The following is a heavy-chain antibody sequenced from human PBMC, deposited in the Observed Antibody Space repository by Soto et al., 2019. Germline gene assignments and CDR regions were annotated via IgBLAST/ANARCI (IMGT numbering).Heavy chain of an antibody. CDR2: IYYSGST. Sequence: SETLSLTCTVSGGSISSSSYYWGWIRQPPGKGLEWIGSIYYSGSTYYNPSLKSRVTISVDTSKNQFSLKLSSVTAADTAVYYCAILPNYAYSGHDLESSLGFDYWAQRILVTVSS. CDR1: GGSISSSSYY. J-gene: IGHJ4*02. CDR3: AILPNYAYSGHDLESSLGFDY. V-gene: IGHV4-39*01. D-gene: IGHD5-12*01.